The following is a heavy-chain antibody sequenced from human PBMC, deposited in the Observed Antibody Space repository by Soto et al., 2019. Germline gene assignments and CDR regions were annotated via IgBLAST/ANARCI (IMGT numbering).Heavy chain of an antibody. CDR3: ARDPDFWSGYSFHYYMDV. CDR2: MNPNSGNT. V-gene: IGHV1-8*01. Sequence: QVPLVQSGAEVKKPGASVKVSCKASGYTFTSYDINWVRQATGQGLEWMGWMNPNSGNTGYAQKFQGRVTMTRNTSISTAYMELSSLRSEDTAVYYCARDPDFWSGYSFHYYMDVWGKGTTVTVSS. D-gene: IGHD3-3*01. CDR1: GYTFTSYD. J-gene: IGHJ6*03.